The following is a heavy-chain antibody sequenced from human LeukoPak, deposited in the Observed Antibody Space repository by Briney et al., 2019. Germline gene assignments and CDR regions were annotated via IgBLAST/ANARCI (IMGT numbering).Heavy chain of an antibody. CDR3: ARDLKRTDYSNGGDYYYYMDV. CDR2: IIPIFGTA. CDR1: GGTFSSYA. J-gene: IGHJ6*03. D-gene: IGHD4-11*01. Sequence: ASVKVSCKASGGTFSSYATSWVRQAPGQGLEWMGGIIPIFGTANYAQKFQGRVTITTDESTSTAYMELSSLRSEDTAVYYCARDLKRTDYSNGGDYYYYMDVWGKGTTVTVSS. V-gene: IGHV1-69*05.